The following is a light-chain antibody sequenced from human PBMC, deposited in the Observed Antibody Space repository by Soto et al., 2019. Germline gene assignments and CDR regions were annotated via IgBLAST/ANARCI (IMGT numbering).Light chain of an antibody. CDR2: DVS. CDR1: SSDVGGYNY. V-gene: IGLV2-11*01. CDR3: CSYAGSYTWV. J-gene: IGLJ3*02. Sequence: QSALTQPRSVSGSPGQSVTSSCTGTSSDVGGYNYVSWYQQHPGKAPKLMFYDVSERPSGVPDRFSGSKSGNTASLIISGLQAEDEADYYCCSYAGSYTWVFGGGTKLTVL.